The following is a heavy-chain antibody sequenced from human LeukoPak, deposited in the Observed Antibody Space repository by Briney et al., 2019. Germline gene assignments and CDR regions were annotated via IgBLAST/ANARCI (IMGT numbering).Heavy chain of an antibody. J-gene: IGHJ4*02. CDR2: IHYSGSS. V-gene: IGHV4-59*08. Sequence: SETLSLTCSVSGGSISDFYWNWIRQSPEKGLEWIGNIHYSGSSVYNPSLRSRVSMSIDRSLKQFFLKVTSVTAAGTAVYYCVLAPNSNWFDFWGQGILVTVSS. CDR3: VLAPNSNWFDF. D-gene: IGHD5-24*01. CDR1: GGSISDFY.